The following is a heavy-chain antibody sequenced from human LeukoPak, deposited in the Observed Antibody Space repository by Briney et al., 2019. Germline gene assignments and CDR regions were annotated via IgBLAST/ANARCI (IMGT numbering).Heavy chain of an antibody. CDR1: GFTFSSYA. V-gene: IGHV3-23*01. J-gene: IGHJ5*02. Sequence: GGSLRLSCAASGFTFSSYAMSWVRQAPGKGLEWGSALSGSGGSTYYADSVKGRFTISRDNSKNTLYLQMNSLRAEDTAVYCCAKRELGFGGNWFDPWGQGNLVTVSS. CDR3: AKRELGFGGNWFDP. D-gene: IGHD3-10*01. CDR2: LSGSGGST.